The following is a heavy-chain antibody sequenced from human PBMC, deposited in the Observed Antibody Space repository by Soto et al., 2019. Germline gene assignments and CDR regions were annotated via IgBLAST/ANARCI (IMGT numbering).Heavy chain of an antibody. J-gene: IGHJ3*02. V-gene: IGHV6-1*01. CDR3: ARGRVSAFDI. CDR1: GESVSSDSSA. Sequence: QVQLQQSGPGLVKPSQILSFTCAISGESVSSDSSAWNWIRQSPSRGLEWLGRTYYRSKWYKDYAVSVKSRITINPDTSKNQFALQLNSVTPEDTAVYYCARGRVSAFDIWGQGTMVTVSS. CDR2: TYYRSKWYK.